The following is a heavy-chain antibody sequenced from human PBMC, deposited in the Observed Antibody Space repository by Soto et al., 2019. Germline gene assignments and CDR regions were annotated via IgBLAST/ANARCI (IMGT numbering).Heavy chain of an antibody. D-gene: IGHD3-10*01. CDR2: IYWDDAD. CDR3: ARLLRGALAYYFDS. V-gene: IGHV2-5*02. CDR1: GFSATSSGVG. J-gene: IGHJ4*02. Sequence: QITLKESGPPLVKPTQTLTLTCAFSGFSATSSGVGVAWLRQPPGKALEWLAVIYWDDADQYSPSLKTRLTIIKDTSKHQVVLTMTNMDPVDTGTDYCARLLRGALAYYFDSWGQGTLVTVTS.